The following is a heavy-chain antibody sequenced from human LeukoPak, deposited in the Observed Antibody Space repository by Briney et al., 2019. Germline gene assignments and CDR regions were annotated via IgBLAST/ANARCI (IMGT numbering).Heavy chain of an antibody. D-gene: IGHD3-10*01. V-gene: IGHV3-33*01. Sequence: PGGSPRLSCAASGFTFSSYGMHWVRQAPGQGLEWVAVIWYDGSNKYYADSVKGRFTISRDNSKNTLYLQMNSLRAEDTAVYYCARGHYYGSGSYGTFDPWGQGTLVTVSS. J-gene: IGHJ5*02. CDR1: GFTFSSYG. CDR2: IWYDGSNK. CDR3: ARGHYYGSGSYGTFDP.